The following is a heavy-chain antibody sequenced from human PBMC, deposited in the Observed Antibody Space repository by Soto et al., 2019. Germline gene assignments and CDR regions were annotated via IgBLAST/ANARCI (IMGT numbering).Heavy chain of an antibody. V-gene: IGHV1-18*04. J-gene: IGHJ4*02. CDR1: GYTFANYD. D-gene: IGHD2-2*02. Sequence: QVQLVQCGAEVKTPGASVQVSCKASGYTFANYDVSWVRQAPGQGLEWMGWISADSGHTSNAQKFQGRVTLTTDTSTNTAYMELRSLRSDDTAVYYCARHHCSTIDCYTAVDFWGQGTLVTVSS. CDR3: ARHHCSTIDCYTAVDF. CDR2: ISADSGHT.